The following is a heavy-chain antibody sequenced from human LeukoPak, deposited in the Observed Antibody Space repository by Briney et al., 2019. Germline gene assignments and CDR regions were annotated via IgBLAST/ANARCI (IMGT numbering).Heavy chain of an antibody. J-gene: IGHJ4*02. V-gene: IGHV3-53*01. CDR1: GFTLSSNS. CDR3: ARRAGAYSHPYDY. Sequence: GGSLRLSCTVSGFTLSSNSMSWVGQAPGKGLEWVSFIYSDNTHYSDSVKGRFTISRDNSKNTLYLQMNSLRAEDTAVYYCARRAGAYSHPYDYWGQGTLVTVSS. D-gene: IGHD4/OR15-4a*01. CDR2: IYSDNT.